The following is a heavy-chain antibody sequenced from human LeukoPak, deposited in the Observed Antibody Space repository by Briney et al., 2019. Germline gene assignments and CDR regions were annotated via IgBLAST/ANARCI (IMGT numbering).Heavy chain of an antibody. CDR3: ASDSSGYYSY. D-gene: IGHD3-22*01. CDR2: IYYSGST. J-gene: IGHJ4*02. CDR1: GGSISSGGYY. Sequence: PSETLSLTCTVSGGSISSGGYYWRWICQHPGKGLEWIGYIYYSGSTYYNPSLKSRVTISVDTSKNQFSLKLSSVTAADTAVYYCASDSSGYYSYWGQGTLVTVSS. V-gene: IGHV4-31*03.